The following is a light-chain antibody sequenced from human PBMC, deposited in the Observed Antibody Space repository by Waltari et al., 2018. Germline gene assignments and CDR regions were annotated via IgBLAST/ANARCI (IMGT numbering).Light chain of an antibody. CDR1: QSIAGW. V-gene: IGKV1-5*03. J-gene: IGKJ1*01. CDR3: QQYNINSQGT. Sequence: DIQMTQSPSTLSASVGDRVTITCRASQSIAGWLAWYQQMPGKAPKLLIYKASSLESGVPSRFSGSGFGTEFTLTISSLQPDDFAVYYCQQYNINSQGTFGQGTKVEFK. CDR2: KAS.